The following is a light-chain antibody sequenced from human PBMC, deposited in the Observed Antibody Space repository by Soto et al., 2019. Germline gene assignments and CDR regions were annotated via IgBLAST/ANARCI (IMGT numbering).Light chain of an antibody. V-gene: IGLV1-40*01. CDR2: GNN. Sequence: QSVLTQPPSVSGAPGQRVTISCTGSSSNIGAGYDVHWYQQLPGTAPKLLIYGNNTRPSGVPGRVSGSKSGTSASLAITGLQTEDEADYYCQSYDSSLTAWVFGGGTQLTVL. CDR1: SSNIGAGYD. J-gene: IGLJ3*02. CDR3: QSYDSSLTAWV.